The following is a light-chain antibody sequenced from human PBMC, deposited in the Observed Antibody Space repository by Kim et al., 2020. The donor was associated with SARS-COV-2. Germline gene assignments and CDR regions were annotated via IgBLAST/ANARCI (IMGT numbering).Light chain of an antibody. CDR3: AAWDDSLSGVV. V-gene: IGLV1-47*01. CDR2: RNN. Sequence: QAVVTQPPSASGTPGQRFTISCSGSSSNIGSNFVYWYQQLPGMAPKLLIYRNNQRPSGVPDRFSGSKSGTSASLAISGLRSEDEADYYCAAWDDSLSGVVFGGGTKVTVL. CDR1: SSNIGSNF. J-gene: IGLJ3*02.